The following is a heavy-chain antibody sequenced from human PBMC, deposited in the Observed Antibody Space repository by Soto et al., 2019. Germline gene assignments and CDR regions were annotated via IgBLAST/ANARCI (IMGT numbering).Heavy chain of an antibody. CDR1: GFSFSSYA. Sequence: EVLLLESGGGLGQPGGSLRLSCAASGFSFSSYAMSWVRQAPGKGLEWVSSISGGGDTAYYTPSVKGRFTTSRDNSKSTLYLHMSSLRVEDTAVYYCAREVYDFWGGFRPYDAFYVWGQETMVTVSS. CDR3: AREVYDFWGGFRPYDAFYV. CDR2: ISGGGDTA. V-gene: IGHV3-23*01. D-gene: IGHD3-3*01. J-gene: IGHJ3*01.